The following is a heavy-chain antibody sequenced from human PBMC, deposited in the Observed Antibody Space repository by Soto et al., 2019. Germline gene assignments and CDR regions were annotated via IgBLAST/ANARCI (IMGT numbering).Heavy chain of an antibody. CDR3: AKGVGYCISTSCYDPDY. D-gene: IGHD2-2*01. CDR1: GFTFSSYG. V-gene: IGHV3-30*18. J-gene: IGHJ4*02. Sequence: QVQLVESGGGVVQPGRSLRLSCAASGFTFSSYGMHWVRQAPGKGLEWVAVISYDGSNKYYADSVKCRFTISRDNYKNTLYLQMNSRRADDTAVYYCAKGVGYCISTSCYDPDYWGQGTLVTVSS. CDR2: ISYDGSNK.